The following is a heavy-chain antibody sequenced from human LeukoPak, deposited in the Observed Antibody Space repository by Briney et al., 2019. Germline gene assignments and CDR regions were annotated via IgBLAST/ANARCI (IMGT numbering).Heavy chain of an antibody. Sequence: GGSLRLSCAASGFTFSSYWMSWVRQAPGKGLEWVANIKQDGSEKYYVDSVKGRFTISRDNAKNSLYLQMNSLRAEDTAVYYCASSGYSCYDPPGYWGQGTLVTVSS. D-gene: IGHD5-18*01. V-gene: IGHV3-7*03. CDR3: ASSGYSCYDPPGY. CDR2: IKQDGSEK. J-gene: IGHJ4*02. CDR1: GFTFSSYW.